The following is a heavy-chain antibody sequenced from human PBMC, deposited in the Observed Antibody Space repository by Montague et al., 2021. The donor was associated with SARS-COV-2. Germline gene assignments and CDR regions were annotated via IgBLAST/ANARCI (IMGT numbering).Heavy chain of an antibody. Sequence: SLRLSCAASGFTFSYYDMNWVRQAPGKGPEWISYISTSAYTTSYAGSVEGRFTISRDNGKNSLYLQMNSLRVEDTAVYYCTRDYRSIVGDGLDIWGQGTKVTVSS. CDR3: TRDYRSIVGDGLDI. CDR1: GFTFSYYD. CDR2: ISTSAYTT. D-gene: IGHD3-16*02. V-gene: IGHV3-48*03. J-gene: IGHJ3*02.